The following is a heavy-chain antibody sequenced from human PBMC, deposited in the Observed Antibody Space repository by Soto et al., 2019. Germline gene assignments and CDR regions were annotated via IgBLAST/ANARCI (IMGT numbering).Heavy chain of an antibody. J-gene: IGHJ4*02. CDR3: ASPNRFCSTKGWSRSYFGY. D-gene: IGHD2-15*01. CDR2: IIPIFGTA. V-gene: IGHV1-69*01. CDR1: GGTFNNYA. Sequence: QAQLVQSGAEVKEPGSSVKVSCKASGGTFNNYAFSWVRQAPGLGLEWMGGIIPIFGTANYGLKFKDRVTITADESTSTVYMEVSGLRSEDTAVYYCASPNRFCSTKGWSRSYFGYWGQGALVSVSS.